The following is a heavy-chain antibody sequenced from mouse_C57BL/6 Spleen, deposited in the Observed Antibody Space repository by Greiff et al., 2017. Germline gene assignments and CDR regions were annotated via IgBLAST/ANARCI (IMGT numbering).Heavy chain of an antibody. CDR1: GFSLTSYG. CDR2: IWSGGST. J-gene: IGHJ1*03. Sequence: VQLQQSGPGLVQPSQSLSITCTVSGFSLTSYGVHWVRQSPGKGLEWLGVIWSGGSTDYNAAFISRLSISKDNSKSQVFFKMNSLQADDTAIYYCARNSNYWYFDVWGTGTTVTVSS. D-gene: IGHD2-5*01. CDR3: ARNSNYWYFDV. V-gene: IGHV2-2*01.